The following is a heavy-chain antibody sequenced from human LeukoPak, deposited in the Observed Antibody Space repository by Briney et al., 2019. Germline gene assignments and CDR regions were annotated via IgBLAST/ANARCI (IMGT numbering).Heavy chain of an antibody. V-gene: IGHV3-13*01. CDR2: IGIRGDT. J-gene: IGHJ4*02. Sequence: GGSLRLSCAASGFTFIDYDMHWVRQVIGKGLEWVSAIGIRGDTHYSGSVKGRFTISRENAESSLYLQMNSLRAEDTAVYYCARVGYSNPELDYWGQGTLVTVSS. CDR3: ARVGYSNPELDY. D-gene: IGHD6-13*01. CDR1: GFTFIDYD.